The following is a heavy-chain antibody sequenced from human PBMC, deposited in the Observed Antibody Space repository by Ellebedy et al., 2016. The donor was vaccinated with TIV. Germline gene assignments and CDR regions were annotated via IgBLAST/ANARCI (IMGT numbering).Heavy chain of an antibody. CDR2: LLPANSDI. V-gene: IGHV5-51*01. D-gene: IGHD6-13*01. Sequence: GESLKISCQVFGYSFTSYWVGCVRQMPGKGLEWVGILLPANSDIRYSPSFEGQVTISADKSISTAYLQWSSLKASDTAIYYCARTSGYSGNWGLDLWGQGTLVTVSS. CDR1: GYSFTSYW. J-gene: IGHJ5*02. CDR3: ARTSGYSGNWGLDL.